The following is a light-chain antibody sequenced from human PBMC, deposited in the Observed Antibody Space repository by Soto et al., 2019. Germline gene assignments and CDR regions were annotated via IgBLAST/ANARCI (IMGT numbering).Light chain of an antibody. CDR2: SDN. Sequence: QSVLAHPPSASGTHGQRVTISCSGSSSNIGTNTVIWYQQLPGAAPKLLIYSDNQRPSGVPDRFSGSKSGTSASLAISGLQSEDEADYYCAAWDVSLVVFGGGTQLTVL. V-gene: IGLV1-44*01. CDR3: AAWDVSLVV. J-gene: IGLJ2*01. CDR1: SSNIGTNT.